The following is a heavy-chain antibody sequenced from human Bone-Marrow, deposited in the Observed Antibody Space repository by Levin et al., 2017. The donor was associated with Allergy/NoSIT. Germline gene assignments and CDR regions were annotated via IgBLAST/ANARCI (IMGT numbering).Heavy chain of an antibody. V-gene: IGHV3-7*01. CDR3: ASPYSSDWVFDL. Sequence: AGGSLRLSCVAPGFSFSDYWLTWVRQAPGKGLEWVANIKPDGSEKYYADSVTGRFNISRDNAQNSIYLQMKYLSAEDTAVYYCASPYSSDWVFDLWGPGTMVTVSS. CDR2: IKPDGSEK. CDR1: GFSFSDYW. J-gene: IGHJ3*01. D-gene: IGHD6-19*01.